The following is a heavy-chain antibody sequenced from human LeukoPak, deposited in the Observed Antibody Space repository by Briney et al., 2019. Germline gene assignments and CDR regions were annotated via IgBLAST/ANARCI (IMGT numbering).Heavy chain of an antibody. J-gene: IGHJ4*02. V-gene: IGHV4-38-2*02. Sequence: SETLSLTCTVSGYSISSGYYWGWIRQPPGKGLEWIGSIYHSGSTYYNPSLKSRVTISVDTSKNQFSLKLSSVTAADTAVYYCATGGGSGYDQAPFDYWGQGTLVTVSS. CDR3: ATGGGSGYDQAPFDY. CDR1: GYSISSGYY. D-gene: IGHD5-12*01. CDR2: IYHSGST.